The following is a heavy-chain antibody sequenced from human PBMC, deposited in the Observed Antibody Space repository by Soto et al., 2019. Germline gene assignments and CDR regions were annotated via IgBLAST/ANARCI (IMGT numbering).Heavy chain of an antibody. J-gene: IGHJ4*02. CDR2: IKQDESEK. CDR1: GFTFSSYG. V-gene: IGHV3-7*03. Sequence: GGSLRLSCAASGFTFSSYGMHWVRQAPGKGLEWVANIKQDESEKNYLDSVKGRFTISRDNAKNSLYLQMNSLRAEDTAVYYCASDRFRGTYYLRGVTYFFEEWGQGAPVTVS. D-gene: IGHD1-26*01. CDR3: ASDRFRGTYYLRGVTYFFEE.